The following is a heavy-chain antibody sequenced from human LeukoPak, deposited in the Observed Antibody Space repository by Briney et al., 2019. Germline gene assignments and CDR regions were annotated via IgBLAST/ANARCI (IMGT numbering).Heavy chain of an antibody. CDR3: ARGSWRLRSWDYFDY. D-gene: IGHD6-25*01. J-gene: IGHJ4*02. CDR1: GFTFSTYG. Sequence: GRSLRLSCAASGFTFSTYGMHWVRHDPGKGLGWVAVRRYDGSNKYYADSVKGRFTISRDNSKNTMYLQMNSLRAEDTAVYYCARGSWRLRSWDYFDYWGQGTLVTVSS. CDR2: RRYDGSNK. V-gene: IGHV3-33*01.